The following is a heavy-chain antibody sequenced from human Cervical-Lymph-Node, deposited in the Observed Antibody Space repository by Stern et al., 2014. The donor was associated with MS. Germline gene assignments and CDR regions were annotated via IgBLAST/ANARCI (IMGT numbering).Heavy chain of an antibody. D-gene: IGHD2-15*01. CDR2: IYTSGST. CDR3: ARGRNGFGYDS. Sequence: QVQLQESGPGLVKPSQTLSLTCTVSGGPISSGTYYWSWIRQPAGKGLEWIGRIYTSGSTDYTSSIKSRVTIPEAMPKNQLPLRLTRVTAADTAVYYCARGRNGFGYDSWGQGTLATVSP. V-gene: IGHV4-61*02. CDR1: GGPISSGTYY. J-gene: IGHJ4*02.